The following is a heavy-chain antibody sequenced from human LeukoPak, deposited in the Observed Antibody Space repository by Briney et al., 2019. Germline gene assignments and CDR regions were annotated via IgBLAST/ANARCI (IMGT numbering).Heavy chain of an antibody. D-gene: IGHD5-18*01. CDR1: GYTFTGYY. J-gene: IGHJ4*02. V-gene: IGHV1-2*02. Sequence: GASVKVSCKASGYTFTGYYVHWVRQAPGQRLEWMGWINPSSGSTNYAQKFQGRVTMTGDTSINTAYMELSRLSSDDTAVYFCAGRPDTSTVAIFDYWGQGTLVTISS. CDR2: INPSSGST. CDR3: AGRPDTSTVAIFDY.